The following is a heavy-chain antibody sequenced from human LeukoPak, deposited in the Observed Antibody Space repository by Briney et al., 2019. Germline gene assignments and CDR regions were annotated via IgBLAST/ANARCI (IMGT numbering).Heavy chain of an antibody. CDR2: ISSSGSTI. CDR3: ARSSYSSGWYVFDY. J-gene: IGHJ4*02. V-gene: IGHV3-11*04. Sequence: GGSLRLSCAGSGFTFSDYYMSWIRQAPGKGLEWVSYISSSGSTIYYADSVKGRFTISRDNAKNSLYLQMNSLRAEDTAVYYCARSSYSSGWYVFDYWGQGTLVTVSS. D-gene: IGHD6-19*01. CDR1: GFTFSDYY.